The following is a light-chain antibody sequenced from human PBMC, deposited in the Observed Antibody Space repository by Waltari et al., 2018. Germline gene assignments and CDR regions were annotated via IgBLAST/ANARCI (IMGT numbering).Light chain of an antibody. Sequence: EIVLTQSPATLSLSPGERATLSCRASQSVSIALAWYQQQPDQAHRLLIYDASNRATGIPARFSGSGSGTDFTLTISSLEPEDFAVYYCQQRSNWPPLTFGGGTKVEIK. J-gene: IGKJ4*01. V-gene: IGKV3-11*01. CDR2: DAS. CDR3: QQRSNWPPLT. CDR1: QSVSIA.